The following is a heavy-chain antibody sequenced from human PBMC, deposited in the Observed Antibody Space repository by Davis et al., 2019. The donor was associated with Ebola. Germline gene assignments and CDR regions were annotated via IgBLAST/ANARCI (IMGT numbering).Heavy chain of an antibody. Sequence: SETLSLTCTVSGGSISSYYWSWIRQPPGKGLEWIGYIYYSGSTNYNPSLKSRVTISVDTSKNQFSLKLSSVTAADTAVYYCARNDVGAATDHWGQGTLVTVSS. D-gene: IGHD1-26*01. CDR1: GGSISSYY. J-gene: IGHJ4*02. CDR3: ARNDVGAATDH. CDR2: IYYSGST. V-gene: IGHV4-59*08.